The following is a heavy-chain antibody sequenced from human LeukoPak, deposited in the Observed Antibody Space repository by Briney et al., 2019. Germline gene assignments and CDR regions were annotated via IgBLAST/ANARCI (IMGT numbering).Heavy chain of an antibody. Sequence: GGSLRLSCVASGFTFNNYGVYWVRQTPGKGLEWVAIISHDGNNKYYADSVKGRFTISRDNSKNTLYLQMNSLRAEDTAVYYCARATPHCTNGVCYSFDYWGQGTLATVSS. CDR3: ARATPHCTNGVCYSFDY. V-gene: IGHV3-30*03. CDR2: ISHDGNNK. CDR1: GFTFNNYG. D-gene: IGHD2-8*01. J-gene: IGHJ4*02.